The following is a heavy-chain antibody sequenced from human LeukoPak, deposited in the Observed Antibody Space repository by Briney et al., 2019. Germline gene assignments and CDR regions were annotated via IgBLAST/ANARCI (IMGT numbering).Heavy chain of an antibody. Sequence: ASVKVPCKASGYTFTGYYMHWVRQAPGQGLEWMGWINPSSGGSNFAQQFQGRVTMTTDTSISTAYMELSRLTSDDTAVYYCASGKYCSGGTCYPGSADYWGQGTLVTVSS. CDR2: INPSSGGS. CDR1: GYTFTGYY. V-gene: IGHV1-2*02. D-gene: IGHD2-15*01. J-gene: IGHJ4*02. CDR3: ASGKYCSGGTCYPGSADY.